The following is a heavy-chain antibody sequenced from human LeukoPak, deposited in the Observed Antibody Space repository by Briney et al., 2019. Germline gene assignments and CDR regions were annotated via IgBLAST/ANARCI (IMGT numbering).Heavy chain of an antibody. V-gene: IGHV4-39*07. CDR3: ARDSPYYYMDV. Sequence: SETLSLTCTVSGGSITSTSNYWGWIRQPPGKGLEWIGSIYYSGSTYYNPSLKSRVTLSVDTSKNHFSLKLSSVTAADTAVYYCARDSPYYYMDVWGKGTTVTVSS. J-gene: IGHJ6*03. CDR1: GGSITSTSNY. CDR2: IYYSGST.